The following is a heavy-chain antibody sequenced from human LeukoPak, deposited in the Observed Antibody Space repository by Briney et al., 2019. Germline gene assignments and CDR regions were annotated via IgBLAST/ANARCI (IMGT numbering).Heavy chain of an antibody. CDR1: GFSFNDYN. CDR3: AKVNRAYSSSSSLNFDS. V-gene: IGHV3-43*01. Sequence: GGSLRLSCVASGFSFNDYNIHWVRQPPGKGLEWVSLFSWDASTTYYADSVKGRFTISRDNSKNSLFLQMNRLRTEDTPFYYCAKVNRAYSSSSSLNFDSWGQGTLVTVSS. CDR2: FSWDASTT. J-gene: IGHJ4*02. D-gene: IGHD6-6*01.